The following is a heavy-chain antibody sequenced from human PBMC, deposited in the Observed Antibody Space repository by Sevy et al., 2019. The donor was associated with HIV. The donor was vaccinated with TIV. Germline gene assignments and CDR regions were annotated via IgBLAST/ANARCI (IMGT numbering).Heavy chain of an antibody. Sequence: ASVKVSCKASGYTFTSYGISWVRQAPGQGLEWMGWISAYNGNTNYAQKLQGRVTMTTDTSTSTAYMELRSLRSDDTAVYYCARDARNPTNLEWLLSDYYYYYYMDVWGKGTTVTVSS. J-gene: IGHJ6*03. CDR3: ARDARNPTNLEWLLSDYYYYYYMDV. CDR1: GYTFTSYG. D-gene: IGHD3-3*01. V-gene: IGHV1-18*01. CDR2: ISAYNGNT.